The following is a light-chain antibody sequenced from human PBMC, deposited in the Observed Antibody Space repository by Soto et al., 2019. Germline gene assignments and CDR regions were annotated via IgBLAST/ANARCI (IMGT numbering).Light chain of an antibody. CDR3: QQYKSYLRT. CDR1: QSVSSSY. J-gene: IGKJ1*01. CDR2: GAS. V-gene: IGKV3-20*01. Sequence: EIVLTQSPGTLSLSPGERATLSCRASQSVSSSYLAWYQQKPGQAPRLLIYGASSRATGIPDRFSGRGSGTEFTLTINSLQPEDFATYYCQQYKSYLRTFGQGTKVDIK.